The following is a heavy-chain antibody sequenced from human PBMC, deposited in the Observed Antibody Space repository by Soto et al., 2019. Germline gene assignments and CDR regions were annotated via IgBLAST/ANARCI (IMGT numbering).Heavy chain of an antibody. Sequence: SETLSLTCTVYGGSISSYYWSWIRQPPGKGLEWIGYIYYSGSTNYNPSLKSRVTISVDTSKNQFSLRLSSVTAADTAVYYCARDIVGATMGAFDIWGQGTMVTVSS. D-gene: IGHD1-26*01. CDR1: GGSISSYY. J-gene: IGHJ3*02. CDR2: IYYSGST. CDR3: ARDIVGATMGAFDI. V-gene: IGHV4-59*01.